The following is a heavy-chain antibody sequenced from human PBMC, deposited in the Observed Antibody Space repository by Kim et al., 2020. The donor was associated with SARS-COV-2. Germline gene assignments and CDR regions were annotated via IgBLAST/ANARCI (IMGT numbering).Heavy chain of an antibody. J-gene: IGHJ4*02. D-gene: IGHD5-12*01. V-gene: IGHV1-69*13. Sequence: SVKVSCNASGGTFSSYAISWVRQAPGQGLEWMGGIIPIFGTANYAQKFQGRVTITADESTSTAYMELSSLRSEDTAVYYCARGDLGRDGYNYGAIGFDYWGQGTLVTVSS. CDR1: GGTFSSYA. CDR3: ARGDLGRDGYNYGAIGFDY. CDR2: IIPIFGTA.